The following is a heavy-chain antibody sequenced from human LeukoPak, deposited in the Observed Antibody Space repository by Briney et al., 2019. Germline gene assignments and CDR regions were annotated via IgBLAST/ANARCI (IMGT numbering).Heavy chain of an antibody. CDR2: TNWNGGST. J-gene: IGHJ4*02. D-gene: IGHD3-22*01. V-gene: IGHV3-20*04. CDR3: ARGVYDSSGYYFRWYYFDY. CDR1: AFTFDVYG. Sequence: PGGSLRLSCPASAFTFDVYGMSWVRQAPGKGLEWVSGTNWNGGSTGYADSVKGRFTISRDNAKKSLYLQMNSLRAEDTALYYCARGVYDSSGYYFRWYYFDYWGQGTLVTVSS.